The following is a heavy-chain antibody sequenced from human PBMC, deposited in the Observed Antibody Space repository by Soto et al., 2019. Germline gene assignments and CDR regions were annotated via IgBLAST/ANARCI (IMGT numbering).Heavy chain of an antibody. J-gene: IGHJ4*02. V-gene: IGHV3-23*01. CDR3: AKSHEFGVVILYYFDY. Sequence: GGSLRLSCAASGFTFSSYAMSWVRQSPGKGLEWVSAISGSGGSTYYADSVKGRFTISRDNSKNTLYLQMNSLRAEDTAVYYCAKSHEFGVVILYYFDYWGQGTLVTVSS. D-gene: IGHD3-3*01. CDR2: ISGSGGST. CDR1: GFTFSSYA.